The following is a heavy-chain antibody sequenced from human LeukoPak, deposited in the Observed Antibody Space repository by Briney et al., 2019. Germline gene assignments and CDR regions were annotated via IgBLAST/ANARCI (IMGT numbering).Heavy chain of an antibody. V-gene: IGHV3-23*01. Sequence: PGGSLRLSCAASGFTFSSYAMSWVRQAPGKGLEWVSAISGSGGSTYYADSVKGRFTISRDNSKNTLYLQMNSLRAEGTAVYYCARGGYSYGAFDYWGQGTLVTVSS. CDR2: ISGSGGST. CDR1: GFTFSSYA. D-gene: IGHD5-18*01. CDR3: ARGGYSYGAFDY. J-gene: IGHJ4*02.